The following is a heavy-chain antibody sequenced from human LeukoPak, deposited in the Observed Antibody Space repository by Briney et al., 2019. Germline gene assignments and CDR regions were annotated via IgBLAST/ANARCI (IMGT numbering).Heavy chain of an antibody. D-gene: IGHD3-10*01. Sequence: ASVKVSCKASGYTFTGYYIHWVRQAPGLGLEWMGRINPNSGGTNYAQKSQGRVTMTRDTSISTAYMELSRLRSDDTAVYYCARDGSGNYYYFDYWGQGTLVTVSS. CDR1: GYTFTGYY. CDR3: ARDGSGNYYYFDY. CDR2: INPNSGGT. J-gene: IGHJ4*02. V-gene: IGHV1-2*06.